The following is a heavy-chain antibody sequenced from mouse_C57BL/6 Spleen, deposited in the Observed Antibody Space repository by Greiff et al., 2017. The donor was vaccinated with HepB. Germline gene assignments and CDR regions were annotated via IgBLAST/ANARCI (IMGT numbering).Heavy chain of an antibody. Sequence: VQLQQPGAELVKPGASVKMSCKASGYTFTSYWITWVKQRPGQGLEWIGDIYPGSGSTNYNEKFKSKATLTVDTSSSTAYMQLSSLTSEDSAVYYSARERGRGPRGYFEYWGQGTTLTVSS. CDR3: ARERGRGPRGYFEY. D-gene: IGHD3-3*01. J-gene: IGHJ2*01. V-gene: IGHV1-55*01. CDR2: IYPGSGST. CDR1: GYTFTSYW.